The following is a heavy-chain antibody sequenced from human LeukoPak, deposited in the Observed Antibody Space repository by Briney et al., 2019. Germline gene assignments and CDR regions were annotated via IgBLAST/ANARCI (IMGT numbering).Heavy chain of an antibody. CDR1: GFTFSNYA. CDR3: AKAFSGWYLYYFDN. J-gene: IGHJ4*02. D-gene: IGHD6-19*01. Sequence: GGSLRLSCAASGFTFSNYAMTWVRQAPGKGLDWVSGISGSGGATYYADSVKGRFTISRDNSKNTLYLQMNSLRAEDTAVYYCAKAFSGWYLYYFDNWGQGTLVTVSS. CDR2: ISGSGGAT. V-gene: IGHV3-23*01.